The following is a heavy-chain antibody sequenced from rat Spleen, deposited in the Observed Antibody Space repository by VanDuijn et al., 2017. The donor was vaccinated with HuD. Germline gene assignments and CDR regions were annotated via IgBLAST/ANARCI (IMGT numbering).Heavy chain of an antibody. D-gene: IGHD1-5*01. V-gene: IGHV5-27*01. Sequence: EVHLVESGGGLVQPGRSLKLSCATSGFTFNNYYMVWVRQAPTKGLEWVASITNTGGSTYYPDSVKGRFTISRDNAKSTLYLQMNSLRSEDTATYYCTRGGEYRYNQLLLDAWGQGASVTVSS. CDR2: ITNTGGST. CDR3: TRGGEYRYNQLLLDA. CDR1: GFTFNNYY. J-gene: IGHJ4*01.